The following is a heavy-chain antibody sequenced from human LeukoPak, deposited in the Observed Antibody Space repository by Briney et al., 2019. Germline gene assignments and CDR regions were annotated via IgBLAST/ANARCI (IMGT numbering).Heavy chain of an antibody. D-gene: IGHD4/OR15-4a*01. CDR1: GISFRTYG. Sequence: GGSLRLSCLASGISFRTYGMHWVRQAPGKGLDWVAVIWNGGTNEQYAESVRGRFTISRDNSKNMLFLQMNSLRVEDTAVYYCARPPRGAVSPYDAFAIWGRGTMVTVSS. CDR3: ARPPRGAVSPYDAFAI. CDR2: IWNGGTNE. J-gene: IGHJ3*02. V-gene: IGHV3-33*01.